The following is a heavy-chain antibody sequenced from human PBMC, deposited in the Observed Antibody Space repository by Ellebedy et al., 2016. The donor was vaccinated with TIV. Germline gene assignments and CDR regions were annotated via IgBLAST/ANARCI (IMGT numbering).Heavy chain of an antibody. J-gene: IGHJ3*02. CDR3: ATHYDFFPSSLAAFDM. Sequence: PGGSLRLSCAASGLTLSNYALSWLRQAPGKGLEWVPAISAGGEVTYYADSVKGRFTISRDNSKKTVFLQMNSLRVEATAVYYCATHYDFFPSSLAAFDMWGQGTVVTVSS. D-gene: IGHD3-3*01. V-gene: IGHV3-23*01. CDR1: GLTLSNYA. CDR2: ISAGGEVT.